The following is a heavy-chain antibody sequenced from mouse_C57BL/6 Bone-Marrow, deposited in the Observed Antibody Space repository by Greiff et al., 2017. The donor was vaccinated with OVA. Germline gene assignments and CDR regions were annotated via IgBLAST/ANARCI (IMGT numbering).Heavy chain of an antibody. V-gene: IGHV14-2*01. CDR3: ARRSYYGSSYFDY. CDR1: GFNFKDYY. D-gene: IGHD1-1*01. J-gene: IGHJ2*01. Sequence: EVKLMESGAELVKPGASVKLSCTASGFNFKDYYMHWVKQRTEQGLEWIGRIDPEDGETKYAPKFQGKATITADTSSNTAYLQLSSLTSEDTAVDYCARRSYYGSSYFDYWGQGTTLTVSS. CDR2: IDPEDGET.